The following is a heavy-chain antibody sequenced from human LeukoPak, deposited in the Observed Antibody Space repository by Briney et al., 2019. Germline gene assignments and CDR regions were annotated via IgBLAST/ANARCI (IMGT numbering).Heavy chain of an antibody. Sequence: GGSLRLSCAASGFTFSSYSMNWVRQAPGKGLEWVSSISSSSYIYYADSVKGRFTISRDNAKNSLYLQMNSLRAEDTAVYYCARDLGDGYNWALGYWGQGTLVTVSS. D-gene: IGHD5-24*01. CDR1: GFTFSSYS. CDR3: ARDLGDGYNWALGY. J-gene: IGHJ4*02. CDR2: ISSSSYI. V-gene: IGHV3-21*01.